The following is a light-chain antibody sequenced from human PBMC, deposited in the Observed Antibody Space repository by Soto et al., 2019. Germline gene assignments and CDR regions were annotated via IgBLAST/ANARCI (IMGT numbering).Light chain of an antibody. Sequence: DIQMTQSPSSLSASVGDRVTITCRASRGIYTHLAWYQQKPGNAPKLLIYAASTLQSGVPSRFSASGSGTDFILTISALQSEDVGTYFCQTYDKAPWTFGPGTSVDV. V-gene: IGKV1-27*01. CDR2: AAS. CDR1: RGIYTH. J-gene: IGKJ3*01. CDR3: QTYDKAPWT.